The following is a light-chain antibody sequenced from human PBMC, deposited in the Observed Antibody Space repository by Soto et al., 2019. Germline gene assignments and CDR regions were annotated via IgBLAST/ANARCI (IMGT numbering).Light chain of an antibody. V-gene: IGLV1-47*02. CDR2: TNN. Sequence: QSVLTQPPSASGTPGQRVTIPCSGSSSNIGNNDVYWYQQLPETAPKLLIYTNNKRPSGVPDRFSGSKSGTSASLAISGLRSEDEADYYCAAWDDSLSGSYVFGTGTKVTVL. CDR1: SSNIGNND. CDR3: AAWDDSLSGSYV. J-gene: IGLJ1*01.